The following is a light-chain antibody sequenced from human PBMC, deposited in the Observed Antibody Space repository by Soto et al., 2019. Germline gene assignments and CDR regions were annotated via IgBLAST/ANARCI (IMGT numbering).Light chain of an antibody. CDR2: DAS. CDR1: QSVSSY. Sequence: EIVLTQSPATLSLSPGERSTVSCRASQSVSSYLAWYQQKPGQAPRLLSYDASNRATGIPARFSGSGSGTDFTLTISSLAHEDFAVYYCQQGSNWRGITFGPGTKVDIK. CDR3: QQGSNWRGIT. J-gene: IGKJ3*01. V-gene: IGKV3-11*01.